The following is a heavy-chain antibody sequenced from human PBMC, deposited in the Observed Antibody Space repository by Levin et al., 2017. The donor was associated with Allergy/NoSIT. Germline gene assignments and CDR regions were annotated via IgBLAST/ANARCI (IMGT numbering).Heavy chain of an antibody. CDR3: ARAGGLAVAGTGIDH. D-gene: IGHD6-19*01. V-gene: IGHV3-30-3*01. CDR1: GFTFSNYA. J-gene: IGHJ4*02. Sequence: GGSLRLSCAASGFTFSNYAMHWVHQAPGRGLEWVAVISYDGSKQYYADSVKGRFTISRDNSKNTFYLQMNSLKTEDTAVYHCARAGGLAVAGTGIDHWGQGTLVTVSS. CDR2: ISYDGSKQ.